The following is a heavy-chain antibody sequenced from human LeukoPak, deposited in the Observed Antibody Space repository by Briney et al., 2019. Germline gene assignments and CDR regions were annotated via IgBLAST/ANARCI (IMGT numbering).Heavy chain of an antibody. CDR1: GGSFSGYY. J-gene: IGHJ5*02. CDR2: INHSGST. CDR3: ARGRYSSSSGWFDP. D-gene: IGHD6-13*01. V-gene: IGHV4-34*01. Sequence: SETLSLTCAVYGGSFSGYYWSWIRQPPGKGLEWIGEINHSGSTIYNPSLKSRVTISVDTSKNQFSLKLSSVTAADTAVYYCARGRYSSSSGWFDPWGQGTLVTVSS.